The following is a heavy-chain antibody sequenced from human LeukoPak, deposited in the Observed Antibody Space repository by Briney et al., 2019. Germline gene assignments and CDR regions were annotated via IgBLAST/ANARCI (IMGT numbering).Heavy chain of an antibody. V-gene: IGHV3-66*01. Sequence: GGSLRLSCAASGFTVSSNYMSWVRQAPGKGLEWVSIFYSGGSRYYADSVKGRVTISRDNSKNTLYLQMNSLRAEDTAVYYCARVTTLTTTDDYWGQGTLVTVSS. CDR1: GFTVSSNY. D-gene: IGHD4-17*01. J-gene: IGHJ4*02. CDR2: FYSGGSR. CDR3: ARVTTLTTTDDY.